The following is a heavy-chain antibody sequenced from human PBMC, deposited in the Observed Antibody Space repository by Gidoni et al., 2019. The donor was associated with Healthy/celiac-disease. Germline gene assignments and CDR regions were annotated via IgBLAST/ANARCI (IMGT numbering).Heavy chain of an antibody. D-gene: IGHD2-2*02. V-gene: IGHV3-21*01. CDR3: ARVHCSSTSCYRGPFWFDP. Sequence: EVQLVESGGGLVKPGGSLRLSCAASGFTFSSYSMNWVRQAPGKGLEWVSSISSSSSYIYYADSVKGRFTISRDNAKNSLYLQMNSLRAEDTAVYYCARVHCSSTSCYRGPFWFDPWGQGTLVTVSS. J-gene: IGHJ5*02. CDR1: GFTFSSYS. CDR2: ISSSSSYI.